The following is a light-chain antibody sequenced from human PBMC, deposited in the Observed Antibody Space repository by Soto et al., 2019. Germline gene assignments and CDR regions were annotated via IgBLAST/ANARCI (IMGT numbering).Light chain of an antibody. CDR1: QSVSSSY. CDR3: QQYGSSFLP. Sequence: ESVLTQSPGTLSLSPGESATLSCRASQSVSSSYLAWYQQKPGQAPRLLIYGASSRATGIPDRFSGSGSGTDFTRTISRLEPEDFAVYYCQQYGSSFLPFGGGNKLEIK. J-gene: IGKJ4*01. V-gene: IGKV3-20*01. CDR2: GAS.